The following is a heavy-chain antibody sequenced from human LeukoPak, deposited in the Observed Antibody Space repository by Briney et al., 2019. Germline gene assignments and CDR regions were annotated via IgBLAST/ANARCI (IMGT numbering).Heavy chain of an antibody. CDR2: IYYSGST. Sequence: SETLSLTCTVSGGSISSSSYYWGWIRQPPGKGLEWIGSIYYSGSTYYNPSLKSRVTISVDTSKNQFSLKLSSVTAADTAVYYCASGVVAGFDYWGQGTLVTVSS. CDR1: GGSISSSSYY. J-gene: IGHJ4*02. V-gene: IGHV4-39*07. D-gene: IGHD6-19*01. CDR3: ASGVVAGFDY.